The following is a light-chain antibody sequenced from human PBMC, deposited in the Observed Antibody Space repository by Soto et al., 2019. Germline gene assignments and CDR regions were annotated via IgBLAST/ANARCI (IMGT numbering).Light chain of an antibody. CDR3: QQYNSWT. CDR1: QSISSW. V-gene: IGKV1-5*01. CDR2: DAS. J-gene: IGKJ1*01. Sequence: DIQMTQSPSTLSASVGDRVTITCRASQSISSWLAWYQQKPGKAPKLLIYDASSLESGVPSRFSGSGSGTEFTLTISSLQPDNFATYYCQQYNSWTFGQRTKLEIK.